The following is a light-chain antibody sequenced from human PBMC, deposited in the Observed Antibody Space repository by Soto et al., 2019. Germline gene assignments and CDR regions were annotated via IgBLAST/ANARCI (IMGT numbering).Light chain of an antibody. V-gene: IGLV1-40*01. CDR3: QSYDSSLSAYV. J-gene: IGLJ1*01. CDR2: GNS. Sequence: QSVLTQPPSVSGAPGQRVTISCTGSSSNIGAGYDVHWYQQLPGTAPKLLIYGNSNRPSGVPDRFSGSKSGTSASLAITGLQAEDEVDYYCQSYDSSLSAYVFGAGTKVTVL. CDR1: SSNIGAGYD.